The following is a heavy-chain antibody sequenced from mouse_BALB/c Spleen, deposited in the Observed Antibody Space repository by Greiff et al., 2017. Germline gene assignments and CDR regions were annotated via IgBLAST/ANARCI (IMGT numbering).Heavy chain of an antibody. D-gene: IGHD4-1*01. CDR3: ARAWDVDYAMDY. V-gene: IGHV5-17*02. CDR1: GFTFSSFG. Sequence: DVKLVESGGGLVQPGGSRKLSCAASGFTFSSFGMHWVRQAPEKGLEWVAYISSGSSTIYYADTVKGRFTISRDNPKNTLFLQMTSLRSEDTAMYYCARAWDVDYAMDYWGQGTSVTVSS. CDR2: ISSGSSTI. J-gene: IGHJ4*01.